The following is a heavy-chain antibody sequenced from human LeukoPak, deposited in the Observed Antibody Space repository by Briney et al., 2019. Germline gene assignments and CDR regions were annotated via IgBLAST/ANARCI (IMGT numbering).Heavy chain of an antibody. Sequence: GGSLRLSCAASGFTFSSYSMNWVRQAPGKGLEWVSYISSSSSTIYYADSVKGRFTISRDNAKNSLYLQMNSLRAEDTAVYYCARDISPGTMVPGSFDYWGQGTLVTVSS. CDR1: GFTFSSYS. J-gene: IGHJ4*02. V-gene: IGHV3-48*01. CDR2: ISSSSSTI. D-gene: IGHD4/OR15-4a*01. CDR3: ARDISPGTMVPGSFDY.